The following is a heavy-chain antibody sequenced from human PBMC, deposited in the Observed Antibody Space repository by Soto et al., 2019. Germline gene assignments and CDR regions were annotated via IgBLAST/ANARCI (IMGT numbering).Heavy chain of an antibody. CDR2: VKRKIDGETT. J-gene: IGHJ4*02. V-gene: IGHV3-15*07. Sequence: EGQLAQSGGGSVKPGGSLRLSCVGSGFDFTNAWGNWVRQTPGEGLEWVGHVKRKIDGETTEYAPPVRGRFTISRDDSTNTVYLQMESLKIEDTAIYYCTTGVRVWGQGTLVTVSS. D-gene: IGHD3-10*01. CDR1: GFDFTNAW. CDR3: TTGVRV.